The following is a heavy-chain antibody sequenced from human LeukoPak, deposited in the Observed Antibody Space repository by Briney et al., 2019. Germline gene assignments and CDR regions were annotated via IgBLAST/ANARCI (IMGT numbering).Heavy chain of an antibody. CDR3: AKGEGRRIVGPIRSTTHAFDI. Sequence: GESLKISCKGSGYSFTNYGIGWVRQMPGKGLEWMGIIYPGDSDTRYSPSFQGQVTISVDKSITTAYLQWSSLKASDTAMYYCAKGEGRRIVGPIRSTTHAFDIWGQGTMVTVSS. D-gene: IGHD1-26*01. J-gene: IGHJ3*02. CDR2: IYPGDSDT. CDR1: GYSFTNYG. V-gene: IGHV5-51*01.